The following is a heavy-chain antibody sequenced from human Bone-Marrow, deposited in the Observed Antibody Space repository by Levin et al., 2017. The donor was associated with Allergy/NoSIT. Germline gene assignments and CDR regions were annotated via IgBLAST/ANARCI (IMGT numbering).Heavy chain of an antibody. V-gene: IGHV1-69*06. D-gene: IGHD3-10*01. CDR1: GGTFSSYA. CDR3: AREKAGGYYYYGMDV. CDR2: IIPIFGTA. J-gene: IGHJ6*02. Sequence: PAASVKVSCKASGGTFSSYAISWVRQAPGQGLEWMGGIIPIFGTANYAQKFQGRVTITADKSTSTAYMELSSLRSEDTAVYYCAREKAGGYYYYGMDVWGQGTTVTVSS.